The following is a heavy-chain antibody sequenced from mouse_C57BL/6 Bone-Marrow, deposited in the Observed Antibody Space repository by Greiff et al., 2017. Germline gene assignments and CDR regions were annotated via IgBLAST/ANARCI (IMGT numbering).Heavy chain of an antibody. CDR1: GFTFSDYG. CDR2: ISSGSSTI. Sequence: EVKLMESGGGLVKPGGSLKLSCAASGFTFSDYGMHWVRQAPEKGLEWVAYISSGSSTIYYADTVKGRFTLSRDNAKNTLFLQMTSLRSEDTAMFYCARGATVVARWYFDVWGTGTTVTVSS. D-gene: IGHD1-1*01. J-gene: IGHJ1*03. V-gene: IGHV5-17*01. CDR3: ARGATVVARWYFDV.